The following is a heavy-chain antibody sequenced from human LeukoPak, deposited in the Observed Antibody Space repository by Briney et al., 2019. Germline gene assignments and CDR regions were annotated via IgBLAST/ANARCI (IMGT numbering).Heavy chain of an antibody. Sequence: SETLSLTCTVSGGSISSYYWSWIRQPPGKGLEWIGYIYYSGGTNYNPSLKSRVTISVDTSKNQFSLKLSSVTDADTAVYYCARDPHVDDYGEFFDYWGQGTLVTVSS. CDR3: ARDPHVDDYGEFFDY. D-gene: IGHD4-17*01. V-gene: IGHV4-59*01. J-gene: IGHJ4*02. CDR1: GGSISSYY. CDR2: IYYSGGT.